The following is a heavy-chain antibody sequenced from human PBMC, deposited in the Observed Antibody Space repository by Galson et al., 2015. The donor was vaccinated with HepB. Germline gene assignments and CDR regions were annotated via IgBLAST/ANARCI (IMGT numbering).Heavy chain of an antibody. J-gene: IGHJ3*02. CDR3: ARDRTPGAHDAFDI. CDR1: GDSVSSNSAA. Sequence: CAISGDSVSSNSAAWNWIRQSPSRGLEWLGRTCYRSKWYNDYAVSVRSRITINPDTSKNQFSLQLNSVTPEDTAVYYCARDRTPGAHDAFDIWGQGTMVTVSS. V-gene: IGHV6-1*01. D-gene: IGHD4/OR15-4a*01. CDR2: TCYRSKWYN.